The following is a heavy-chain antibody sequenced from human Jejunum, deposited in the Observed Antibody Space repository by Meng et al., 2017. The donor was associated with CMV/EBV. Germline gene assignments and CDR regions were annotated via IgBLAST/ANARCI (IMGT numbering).Heavy chain of an antibody. V-gene: IGHV4-4*02. CDR1: GGSMSSTNW. CDR3: ARADKVRFDY. Sequence: GHVQESGTGQVKPSGTLSLPCAVSGGSMSSTNWWSWVRQPPGKGLEWIGEIYHSGSTNYNPSLKSRVSISVDKSKNQFSLKLSSVTAADTAVYYCARADKVRFDYWGQGTLVTVSS. J-gene: IGHJ4*02. CDR2: IYHSGST.